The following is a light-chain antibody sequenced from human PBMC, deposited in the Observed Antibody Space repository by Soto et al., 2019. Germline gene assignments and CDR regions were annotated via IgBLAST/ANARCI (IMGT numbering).Light chain of an antibody. Sequence: DIQMTQSPSSLSASVGDRVTITCRASQSVTTYLNWYQQKPGKAPKLLIYGASSLQSGVPSRFSGSGYGTDFTLTISSLQPEDIATYYCQQSYSIPTFTFGPGTKVDIK. J-gene: IGKJ3*01. CDR2: GAS. CDR1: QSVTTY. V-gene: IGKV1-39*01. CDR3: QQSYSIPTFT.